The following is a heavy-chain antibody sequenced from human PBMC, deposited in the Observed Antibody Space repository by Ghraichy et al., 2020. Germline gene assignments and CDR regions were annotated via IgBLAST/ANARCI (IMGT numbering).Heavy chain of an antibody. J-gene: IGHJ5*02. D-gene: IGHD1-26*01. Sequence: ASVKVSCKASGYTFTSYDINWVRQATGQGLEWMGWMNPNSGNTGYAQKFQGRVTMTRNTSISTAYMELSSLRSEDTAVYYCARGRSIVGAYWFDPWGQGTLVTVSS. CDR1: GYTFTSYD. CDR2: MNPNSGNT. CDR3: ARGRSIVGAYWFDP. V-gene: IGHV1-8*01.